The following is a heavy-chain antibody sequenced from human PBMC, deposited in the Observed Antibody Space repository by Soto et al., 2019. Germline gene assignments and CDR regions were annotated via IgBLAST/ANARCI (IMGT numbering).Heavy chain of an antibody. D-gene: IGHD6-19*01. V-gene: IGHV3-48*01. CDR2: ISSSSSTI. Sequence: EVLLVESGGGLVQPGGSLRLSCAASGFTFSSYSMNWVRQAPGKGLEWVSYISSSSSTIYYADSVKRRFTISRDNAKNSLYLQMNSLRAEDTAVYYCARSSQWLVGGLDYWGQGTLVTVSS. CDR1: GFTFSSYS. CDR3: ARSSQWLVGGLDY. J-gene: IGHJ4*02.